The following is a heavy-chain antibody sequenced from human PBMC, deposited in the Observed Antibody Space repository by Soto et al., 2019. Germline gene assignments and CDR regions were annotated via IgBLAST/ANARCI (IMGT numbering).Heavy chain of an antibody. CDR3: ARSNYYGSGSLSNWFDP. Sequence: SETLSLTCTVSGGSISSGGYYWSWIRQHPGKGLEWIGYIYYSGSTYYNPSLKSRVTISVDTSRNQFSLKLSSVTAADTAVYYCARSNYYGSGSLSNWFDPWGQGTLVTVSS. D-gene: IGHD3-10*01. V-gene: IGHV4-31*03. CDR1: GGSISSGGYY. CDR2: IYYSGST. J-gene: IGHJ5*02.